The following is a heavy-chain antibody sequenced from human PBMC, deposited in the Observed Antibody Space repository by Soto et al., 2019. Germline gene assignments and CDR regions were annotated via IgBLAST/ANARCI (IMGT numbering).Heavy chain of an antibody. Sequence: QVQLVQSGAEVKKPGASVKVSCKASGYTFTGYYMHWVRQAPGQGLEWMGGINPNSGGTNYAQKLQGWVPMTRDTSISTAYMELGRLRSDDTAVYYCARGDTIFGVVLQKTFDYWGQGTLVTVSS. CDR2: INPNSGGT. J-gene: IGHJ4*02. V-gene: IGHV1-2*04. D-gene: IGHD3-3*01. CDR1: GYTFTGYY. CDR3: ARGDTIFGVVLQKTFDY.